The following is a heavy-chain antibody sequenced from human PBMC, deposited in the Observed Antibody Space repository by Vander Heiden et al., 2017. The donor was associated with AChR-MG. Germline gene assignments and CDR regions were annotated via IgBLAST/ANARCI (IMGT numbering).Heavy chain of an antibody. D-gene: IGHD4-17*01. V-gene: IGHV1-69*04. CDR1: GGTFSSHA. CDR3: ARDRGTTVTTFYYYYGMDV. J-gene: IGHJ6*02. CDR2: IIPILGIA. Sequence: QVQLVQSGAGVKKPGSSVKVSCKASGGTFSSHAISWVRQAPGQGLEWMGRIIPILGIANYAQKFQGRVTITADKSTSTAYMELSSLRSEDTAVYYCARDRGTTVTTFYYYYGMDVWGQGTTVTVSS.